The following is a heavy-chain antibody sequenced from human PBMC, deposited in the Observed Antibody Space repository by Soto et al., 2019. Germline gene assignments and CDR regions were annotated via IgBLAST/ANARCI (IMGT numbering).Heavy chain of an antibody. CDR2: IYHSGST. Sequence: QVQLQESGPGLVKPSGTLSLTCAVSGGSISSSNWWTWVRQPPGKGLEWIGEIYHSGSTNYNPSPKNRGTISVDKSKNQFSLKLSSVTAADTAVYYCASLPATSDFDYWGQGTLVTVSS. CDR3: ASLPATSDFDY. D-gene: IGHD2-2*01. J-gene: IGHJ4*02. V-gene: IGHV4-4*02. CDR1: GGSISSSNW.